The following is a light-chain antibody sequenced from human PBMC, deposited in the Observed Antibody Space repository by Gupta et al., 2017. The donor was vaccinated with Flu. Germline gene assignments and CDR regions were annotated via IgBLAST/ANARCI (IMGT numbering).Light chain of an antibody. CDR3: SSYAGSNNFDV. J-gene: IGLJ1*01. CDR2: EVT. Sequence: QSALTQPPSASGSPGQSVTISCTGTSSDVGYYNYVSWYQQHPGKAPKLMIYEVTKRPSGVPDRFPGSKSGNTASLTVSGLQAEDEADYYCSSYAGSNNFDVFGTGTKVTVL. V-gene: IGLV2-8*01. CDR1: SSDVGYYNY.